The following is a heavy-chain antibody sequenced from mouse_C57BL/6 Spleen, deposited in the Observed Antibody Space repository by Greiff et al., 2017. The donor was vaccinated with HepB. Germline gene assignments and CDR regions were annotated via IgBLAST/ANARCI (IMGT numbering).Heavy chain of an antibody. CDR1: GFTFSDYG. J-gene: IGHJ4*01. CDR2: ISSGSSTI. V-gene: IGHV5-17*01. CDR3: ARNYFGSSYRSYAMDY. D-gene: IGHD1-1*01. Sequence: EVKLVESGGGLVKPGGSLKLSCAASGFTFSDYGMHWVRQAPEKGLEWVAYISSGSSTIYYADTVKGRFTISRDNAKNTLFLQMTSLRSEDTAMYYCARNYFGSSYRSYAMDYWGQGTSVTVSS.